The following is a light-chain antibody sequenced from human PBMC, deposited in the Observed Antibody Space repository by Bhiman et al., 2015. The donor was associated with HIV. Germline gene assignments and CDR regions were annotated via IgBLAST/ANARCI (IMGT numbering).Light chain of an antibody. CDR3: GTWDSSLGDLL. V-gene: IGLV1-51*02. Sequence: QSVLTQPPSVSAAPGQKVNISCSGSSSNIGKNYVSWYQQIPGTAPKVLIYENNKRPSGIPDRFSGSKSDTSATLGITGLQTGDEADYYCGTWDSSLGDLLFGGGTKLTVL. CDR1: SSNIGKNY. J-gene: IGLJ2*01. CDR2: ENN.